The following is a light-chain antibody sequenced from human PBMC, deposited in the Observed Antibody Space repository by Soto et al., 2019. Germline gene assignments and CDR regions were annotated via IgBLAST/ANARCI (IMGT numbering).Light chain of an antibody. CDR3: SSAADKKGV. Sequence: SYELTQPSSVSVSPGQTARITCSGDVLAKKYARWFQQKPGQAPVLVIYKDSERPSGIPERFSGSSSGTTVTLTISGAQVEDEADYYCSSAADKKGVFGGGTKLTVL. CDR2: KDS. V-gene: IGLV3-27*01. CDR1: VLAKKY. J-gene: IGLJ3*02.